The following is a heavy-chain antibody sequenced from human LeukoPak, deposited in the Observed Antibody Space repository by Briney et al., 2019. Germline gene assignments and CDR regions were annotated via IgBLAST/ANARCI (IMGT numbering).Heavy chain of an antibody. CDR2: IKQDGSEK. CDR3: ARDRGSYPDY. J-gene: IGHJ4*02. CDR1: GFTFSKYW. D-gene: IGHD1-26*01. V-gene: IGHV3-7*01. Sequence: GGSLRLSCAVSGFTFSKYWMAWVRQGPGKGLEWVANIKQDGSEKYYVDSVKGRFTLSRDNAKNSLYLQMNSLRVEDTAVYYCARDRGSYPDYWGQGTLVTVSS.